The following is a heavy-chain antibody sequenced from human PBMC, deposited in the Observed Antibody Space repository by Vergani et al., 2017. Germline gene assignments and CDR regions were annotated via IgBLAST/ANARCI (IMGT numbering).Heavy chain of an antibody. CDR1: GFTFSSYD. J-gene: IGHJ6*02. CDR2: IGTAGDP. Sequence: EVQLVESGGGLVQPGGSLRLSCAASGFTFSSYDMHWVRQATGKGLEWVSAIGTAGDPYYPGSVKGRFTISRENAKNSLYLQMNSLRAGDTAVYYCARDVSTYYDFWSGYYYYYGMDVWGQGTTVTVSS. V-gene: IGHV3-13*05. CDR3: ARDVSTYYDFWSGYYYYYGMDV. D-gene: IGHD3-3*01.